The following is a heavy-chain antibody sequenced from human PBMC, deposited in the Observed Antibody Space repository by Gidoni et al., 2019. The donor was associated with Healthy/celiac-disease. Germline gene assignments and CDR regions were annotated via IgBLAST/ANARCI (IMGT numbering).Heavy chain of an antibody. D-gene: IGHD3-22*01. Sequence: QVPLVESGGGVVQPGRALRLSWSASGFTFMSYGMPWVRQAPGTGLEWVAVISYDGSNKYYADSVKGRFTISRDNSKNTLYLQMNSLRAEDTAVYYCAKSPGPYYYDSSGYYPFDYWGQGTLVTVSS. CDR3: AKSPGPYYYDSSGYYPFDY. CDR2: ISYDGSNK. V-gene: IGHV3-30*18. CDR1: GFTFMSYG. J-gene: IGHJ4*02.